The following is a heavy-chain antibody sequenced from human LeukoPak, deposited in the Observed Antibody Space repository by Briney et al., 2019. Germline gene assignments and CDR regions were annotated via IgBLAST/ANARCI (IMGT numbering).Heavy chain of an antibody. D-gene: IGHD5/OR15-5a*01. Sequence: GASVKVSCKASGYTFTSYDINWVRQATGQGLEWMGWMNPNSGNTGYAQKFQGRVTITRNTSISTAYMELSSLRSEDTAVYYCARECLLGRNHASGWFDPWGQGTLVTVSS. CDR3: ARECLLGRNHASGWFDP. CDR2: MNPNSGNT. J-gene: IGHJ5*02. CDR1: GYTFTSYD. V-gene: IGHV1-8*03.